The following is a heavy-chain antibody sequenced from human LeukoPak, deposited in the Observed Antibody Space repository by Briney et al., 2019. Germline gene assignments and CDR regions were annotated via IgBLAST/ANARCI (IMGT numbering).Heavy chain of an antibody. Sequence: SETLSLTCTVSGGSISSYYWSWIRQPPGKGLEWIGYIYYSGSTNYNPSLKSRVTISVDTSKNQFSLKLSSVTAADTAVYYCAREWEPHWFDSWGQGTLVTVSS. J-gene: IGHJ5*01. D-gene: IGHD1-26*01. CDR1: GGSISSYY. CDR3: AREWEPHWFDS. CDR2: IYYSGST. V-gene: IGHV4-59*01.